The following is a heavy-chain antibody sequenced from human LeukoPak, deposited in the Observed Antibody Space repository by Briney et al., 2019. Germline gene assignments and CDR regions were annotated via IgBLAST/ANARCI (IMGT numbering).Heavy chain of an antibody. CDR1: GGSISSYY. V-gene: IGHV4-59*01. D-gene: IGHD6-13*01. J-gene: IGHJ6*02. CDR3: ATGSSPYYYYGMDV. Sequence: SETLSLTCTVSGGSISSYYCSWIRQPPGKGLEWIGYIYYSGSTNYNPSPKSRVTISVDTSKNQFSLKLSSVTAADTAVYYCATGSSPYYYYGMDVWGQGTTVTVSS. CDR2: IYYSGST.